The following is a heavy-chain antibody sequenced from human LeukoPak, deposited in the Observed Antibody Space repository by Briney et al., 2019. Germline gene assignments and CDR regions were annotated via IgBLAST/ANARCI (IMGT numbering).Heavy chain of an antibody. CDR1: GGSISSGGYY. Sequence: SQTLSLTCTVSGGSISSGGYYWSWIRQPPGKGLEWIGYIYHSGSTYYNPSLKSRVTISVDRSKNQFSLKLSSVTAADTAVYYCARGGGYSGYDDDYYFDYWGQGTLVTVSS. CDR3: ARGGGYSGYDDDYYFDY. J-gene: IGHJ4*02. D-gene: IGHD5-12*01. CDR2: IYHSGST. V-gene: IGHV4-30-2*01.